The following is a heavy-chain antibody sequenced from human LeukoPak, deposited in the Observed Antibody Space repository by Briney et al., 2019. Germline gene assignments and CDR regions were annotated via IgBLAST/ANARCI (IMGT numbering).Heavy chain of an antibody. D-gene: IGHD1-26*01. CDR3: ARHDVGATRFDY. J-gene: IGHJ4*02. Sequence: SETLSLTCSVSGGSIRSYYWSWIRKPPGKGLEWIGYIYSSGSTNYSPSLKSRVTMSVDMSKSQFSLKLSSVTAADTAVYYCARHDVGATRFDYWGQGTLVTVSS. V-gene: IGHV4-59*08. CDR2: IYSSGST. CDR1: GGSIRSYY.